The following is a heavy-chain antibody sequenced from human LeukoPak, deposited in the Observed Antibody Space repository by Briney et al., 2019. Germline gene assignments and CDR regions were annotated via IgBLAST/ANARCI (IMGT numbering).Heavy chain of an antibody. CDR1: GGSISSYY. CDR3: VREGSSSRFVDY. D-gene: IGHD3-10*01. V-gene: IGHV4-59*01. J-gene: IGHJ4*02. Sequence: KPSETLSLTSTVSGGSISSYYWSWIRQPPGKGLEWIGYIDYSGSTKYNPSLKSRVSISVDTSKNQFSLKMSSVTAADTALYYCVREGSSSRFVDYWGQGTLVTVSS. CDR2: IDYSGST.